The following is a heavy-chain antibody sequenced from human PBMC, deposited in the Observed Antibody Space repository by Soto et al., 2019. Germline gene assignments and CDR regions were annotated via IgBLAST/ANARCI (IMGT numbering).Heavy chain of an antibody. Sequence: GASVKVSCKASGYTFTSYPTHWVRQAPGQRLEWMGWIDAGNGNTKYPQNFRGRVTFTTDTSASTANMDLSSLRSEDTAVYYYARAAYTFGSPYNGLEIWGQGTTVTVSS. V-gene: IGHV1-3*01. D-gene: IGHD5-18*01. J-gene: IGHJ6*02. CDR3: ARAAYTFGSPYNGLEI. CDR2: IDAGNGNT. CDR1: GYTFTSYP.